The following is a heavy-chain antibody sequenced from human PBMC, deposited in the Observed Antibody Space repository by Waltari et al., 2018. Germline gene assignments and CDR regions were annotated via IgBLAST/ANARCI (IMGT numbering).Heavy chain of an antibody. Sequence: EAQLVESGGGLVQPGGSLRLDCAASGFTFSRYGMNWVRQAAGKGLEWVSGISGSGGNTYYADSVKGRFTISRDNSKSTLSLQMNSVRADDTAVYYCARGAAYSRFDYWGQGTLVIVSS. CDR1: GFTFSRYG. CDR2: ISGSGGNT. CDR3: ARGAAYSRFDY. D-gene: IGHD5-18*01. V-gene: IGHV3-23*04. J-gene: IGHJ4*02.